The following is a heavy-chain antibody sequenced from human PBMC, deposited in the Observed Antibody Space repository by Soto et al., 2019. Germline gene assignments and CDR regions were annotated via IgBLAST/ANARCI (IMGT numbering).Heavy chain of an antibody. CDR2: INPNSGGT. V-gene: IGHV1-2*04. J-gene: IGHJ6*02. D-gene: IGHD6-19*01. CDR1: GYTFTGYY. Sequence: ASVKVSCKASGYTFTGYYMHWVRQAPGQGLERMGWINPNSGGTNYAQKFQGWVTMTRDTSISTAYMELSRLRSDDTAVYYCARGGSAVAGNHNRGYYYGMDVWGQGTTVTVSS. CDR3: ARGGSAVAGNHNRGYYYGMDV.